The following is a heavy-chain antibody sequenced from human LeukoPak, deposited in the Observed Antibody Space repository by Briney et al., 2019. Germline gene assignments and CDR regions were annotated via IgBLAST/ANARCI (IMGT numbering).Heavy chain of an antibody. Sequence: GRSLRLSCAAFGFTFDDYAMHWVRQAPGKGLEWVSGISWNSGSIGYADSVKGRFTISRDNAKNSLYLQMNSLRAEDTALYYCAKDGVAARPNYYYMDVWGKGTTVTVSS. D-gene: IGHD6-6*01. CDR2: ISWNSGSI. J-gene: IGHJ6*03. V-gene: IGHV3-9*01. CDR3: AKDGVAARPNYYYMDV. CDR1: GFTFDDYA.